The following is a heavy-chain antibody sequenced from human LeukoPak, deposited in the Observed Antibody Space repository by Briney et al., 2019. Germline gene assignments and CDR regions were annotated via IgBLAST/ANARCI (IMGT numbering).Heavy chain of an antibody. CDR2: IYYSGST. CDR3: ARAASGSLNWFDP. CDR1: GGSISSYY. J-gene: IGHJ5*02. Sequence: SETLSLTCTISGGSISSYYWSWIRQPPGKGLEWIGYIYYSGSTNYNPSLKSRVTISVDTSKNQFSLKLSSVTAADTAVYYCARAASGSLNWFDPWGQGTLVTVSS. D-gene: IGHD3-10*01. V-gene: IGHV4-59*01.